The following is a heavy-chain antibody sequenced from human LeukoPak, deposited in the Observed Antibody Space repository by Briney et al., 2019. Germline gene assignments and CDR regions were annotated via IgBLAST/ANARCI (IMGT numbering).Heavy chain of an antibody. CDR2: INPHSGVT. D-gene: IGHD1-1*01. J-gene: IGHJ4*02. V-gene: IGHV1-2*02. Sequence: GASVKVSCKASGFTSTDYYIHWVRQAPGQGLEWMAYINPHSGVTSSPQKFQGRVTMTTDTSISAVYMELSSLISDDTAMYYCVREGNEVLSKNFDFWGQGTLVTVSS. CDR3: VREGNEVLSKNFDF. CDR1: GFTSTDYY.